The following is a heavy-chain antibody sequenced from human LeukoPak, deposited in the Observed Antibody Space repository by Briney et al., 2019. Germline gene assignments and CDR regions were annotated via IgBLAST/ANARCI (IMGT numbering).Heavy chain of an antibody. J-gene: IGHJ4*02. CDR1: GFTFSSVW. Sequence: GGSLRLSCAASGFTFSSVWMHWARHAPRKGLVWVSRINGDGSSTSYADSVKGRFTVSRDNAKNTLYLQMNSLRAEDTAVYYCARSSSTSCFYWGQGTLVAVSS. CDR2: INGDGSST. D-gene: IGHD2-2*01. CDR3: ARSSSTSCFY. V-gene: IGHV3-74*01.